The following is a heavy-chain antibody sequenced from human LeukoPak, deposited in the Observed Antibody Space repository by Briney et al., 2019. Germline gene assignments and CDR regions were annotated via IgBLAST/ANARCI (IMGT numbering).Heavy chain of an antibody. CDR3: ARETVAGSRFDP. J-gene: IGHJ5*02. V-gene: IGHV4-34*01. D-gene: IGHD2-15*01. CDR1: GGSFSGYY. CDR2: INHSGST. Sequence: SETLSLTCAVYGGSFSGYYWSWIRQPPGKGLEWIGEINHSGSTNYNPSLKSRVTISVDTSKTRFSLNLSSVTAADTAVYYCARETVAGSRFDPWGQGTLVTVSS.